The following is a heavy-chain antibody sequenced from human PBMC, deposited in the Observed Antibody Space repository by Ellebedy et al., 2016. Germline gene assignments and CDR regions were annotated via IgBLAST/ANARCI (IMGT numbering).Heavy chain of an antibody. CDR3: ATLFVVRGLIIHWYFDL. D-gene: IGHD3-10*01. V-gene: IGHV4-61*08. Sequence: SGPTLVKPTQTLTLTCTFSGFSLRNSGMCVSWIRQTPGKGLEWIGYMYYSGSISYNPSLKSRVTISGDMSKNQISLKLSSVTAADTAVYYCATLFVVRGLIIHWYFDLWGRGTLVTVSS. J-gene: IGHJ2*01. CDR2: MYYSGSI. CDR1: GFSLRNSGMC.